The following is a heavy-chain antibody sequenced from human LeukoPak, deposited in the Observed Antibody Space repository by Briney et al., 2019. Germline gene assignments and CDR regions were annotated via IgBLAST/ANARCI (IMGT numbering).Heavy chain of an antibody. CDR1: GFTLSPYS. J-gene: IGHJ4*02. CDR2: ISTSSSTI. D-gene: IGHD4-17*01. Sequence: GGSLRLSCEASGFTLSPYSMNWVRQAPGKGLEWASYISTSSSTIYYADSVKGRFTISRDNAKNTVYLQMNSLRDEDTAVYYCARRHGDYVGSFVYWGQGTLVIVSS. V-gene: IGHV3-48*02. CDR3: ARRHGDYVGSFVY.